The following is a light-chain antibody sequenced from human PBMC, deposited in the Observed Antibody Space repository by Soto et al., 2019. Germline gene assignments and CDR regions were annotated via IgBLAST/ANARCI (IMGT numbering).Light chain of an antibody. J-gene: IGKJ4*02. V-gene: IGKV1-12*01. Sequence: DIQMTQSPSSVSASVGDRVTITCRASQGISSRLAWYQQKPGKAANVLIYAASSLQCGVASRFSGSGSEKDFTLAIVSLHPGDVATYYCQQSNSRPPTFGGGPKVEIK. CDR1: QGISSR. CDR2: AAS. CDR3: QQSNSRPPT.